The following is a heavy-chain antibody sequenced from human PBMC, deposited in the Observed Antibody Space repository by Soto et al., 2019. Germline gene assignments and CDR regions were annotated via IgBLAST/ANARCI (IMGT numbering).Heavy chain of an antibody. J-gene: IGHJ3*02. CDR2: IYSGGST. Sequence: GGYLRISCAASGFTVSSNYMSWVRQAPGKGLEWVSVIYSGGSTYYADSVKGRFTISRDNSKNTLYLQMNSLRAEDTAVYYCARDRGNPDSFGIWGQGTMVTVSS. D-gene: IGHD3-10*01. V-gene: IGHV3-53*01. CDR1: GFTVSSNY. CDR3: ARDRGNPDSFGI.